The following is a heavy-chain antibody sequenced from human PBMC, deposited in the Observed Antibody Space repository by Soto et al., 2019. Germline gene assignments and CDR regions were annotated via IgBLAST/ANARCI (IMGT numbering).Heavy chain of an antibody. V-gene: IGHV1-3*01. CDR3: ARFTIFGVERDH. D-gene: IGHD3-3*01. J-gene: IGHJ4*02. CDR1: GYPFISYA. CDR2: INAGKGIT. Sequence: GASVKVSCKTSGYPFISYAIHWVRQAPGQRLEWMGWINAGKGITKYSQEFQDRVTFTRDTSANTAYMEVTSLRSEDTAVYYCARFTIFGVERDHWGQGTPVTVAS.